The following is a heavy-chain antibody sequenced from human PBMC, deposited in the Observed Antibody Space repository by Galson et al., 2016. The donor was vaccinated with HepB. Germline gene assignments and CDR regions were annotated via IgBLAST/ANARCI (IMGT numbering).Heavy chain of an antibody. Sequence: SLRLSCAASGFPFSSYDMHWVRQSTGKGLEWVSGIGTAGDTFYAGSVKGRFNISRENAENSLYLQMNSLRVGDTAVYYCARGGLGCCTGGGCTPFDPWGQGTLVTVSS. CDR2: IGTAGDT. J-gene: IGHJ5*02. CDR3: ARGGLGCCTGGGCTPFDP. D-gene: IGHD2-8*02. CDR1: GFPFSSYD. V-gene: IGHV3-13*01.